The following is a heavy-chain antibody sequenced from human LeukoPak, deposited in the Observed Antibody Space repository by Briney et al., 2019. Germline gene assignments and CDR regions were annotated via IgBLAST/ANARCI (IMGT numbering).Heavy chain of an antibody. CDR2: IYYSGST. J-gene: IGHJ4*02. V-gene: IGHV4-59*01. CDR3: ARGASSSWYWYFDY. D-gene: IGHD6-13*01. Sequence: SETLSLTCTVSGGYISSYYWSWIRQPPGKGLEWIGYIYYSGSTNYNPSLKSRVTISVDTSKNQFSLKLSSVTAADTAVYYCARGASSSWYWYFDYWGQGTLVTVSS. CDR1: GGYISSYY.